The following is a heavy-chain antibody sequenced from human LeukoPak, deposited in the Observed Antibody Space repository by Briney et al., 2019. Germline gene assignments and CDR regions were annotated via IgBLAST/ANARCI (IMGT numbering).Heavy chain of an antibody. Sequence: ASVKVSCKVSGYILSKLSMHWVRQAPGKGLEWMGGFDPEDGETIYAQKFQGRVTMTEDTSTDTAYMELSSLRSEDTAVYYCATSWGIAAAGTLQNAFDIWGQGTMVTVSS. CDR3: ATSWGIAAAGTLQNAFDI. CDR2: FDPEDGET. V-gene: IGHV1-24*01. J-gene: IGHJ3*02. CDR1: GYILSKLS. D-gene: IGHD6-13*01.